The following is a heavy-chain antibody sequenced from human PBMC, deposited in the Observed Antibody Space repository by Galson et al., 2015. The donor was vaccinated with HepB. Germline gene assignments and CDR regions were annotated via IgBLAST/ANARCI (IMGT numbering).Heavy chain of an antibody. CDR1: GFTFSRYG. CDR2: IRNDGTNQ. V-gene: IGHV3-33*06. D-gene: IGHD6-6*01. J-gene: IGHJ5*02. CDR3: TKDACTTSSGWFDM. Sequence: SLRLSCAASGFTFSRYGMHWVRQAPGKGLEWVAVIRNDGTNQHYADSVKGRFTISRDNSRRSLYLQMNSLRGEDTAVYYCTKDACTTSSGWFDMWGQGTLVTVSS.